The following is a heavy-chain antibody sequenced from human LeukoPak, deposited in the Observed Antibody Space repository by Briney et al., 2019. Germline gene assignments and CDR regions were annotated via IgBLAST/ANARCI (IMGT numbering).Heavy chain of an antibody. CDR3: ARAPSGHGAFDI. V-gene: IGHV4-30-4*01. J-gene: IGHJ3*02. CDR2: IYYSGST. CDR1: GGSISSGDYY. Sequence: SQTLSLTCTVSGGSISSGDYYWSWIRQPPGKGLEYIGYIYYSGSTYYNPSLKSRITISVDTSKNQFSLKLSSVTAADTAVYYCARAPSGHGAFDIWGQGTMVTVSS.